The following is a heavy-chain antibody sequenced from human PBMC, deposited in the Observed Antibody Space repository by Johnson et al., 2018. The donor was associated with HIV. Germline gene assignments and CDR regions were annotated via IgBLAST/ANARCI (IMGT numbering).Heavy chain of an antibody. V-gene: IGHV3-7*01. CDR1: GFTVSSNY. CDR3: ARDRPSGWPDAFDI. CDR2: IKQDGSEK. J-gene: IGHJ3*02. D-gene: IGHD6-19*01. Sequence: VQLVESGGGLVQPGGSLRLSCAASGFTVSSNYMSWVRQAPGKGLEWVANIKQDGSEKYYVDSVKGRFTISRDNSKNTLYLQMNSLRPEDTAVYYCARDRPSGWPDAFDIWGQGTMVTVSS.